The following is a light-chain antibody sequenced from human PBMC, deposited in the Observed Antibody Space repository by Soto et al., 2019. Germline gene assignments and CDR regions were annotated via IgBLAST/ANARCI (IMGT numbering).Light chain of an antibody. CDR1: SGHSSHA. Sequence: QSVLTQSPSASASLGASVKLTCTLSSGHSSHAIAWHQQQPEKGPRYLMKLNSDGSHSKGDGIPDRFSGSSSGAERYLTISSLQSDDEADYFCQTWGSGFRVFGGGTKLTVL. J-gene: IGLJ2*01. CDR2: LNSDGSH. CDR3: QTWGSGFRV. V-gene: IGLV4-69*01.